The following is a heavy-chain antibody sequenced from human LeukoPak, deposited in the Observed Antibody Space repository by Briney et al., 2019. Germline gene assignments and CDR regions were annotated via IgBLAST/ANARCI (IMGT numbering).Heavy chain of an antibody. CDR1: GFTVSSNY. CDR3: ARENDRYGRIDY. D-gene: IGHD5-18*01. V-gene: IGHV3-53*01. Sequence: GGSLRLSCAASGFTVSSNYMSWVRQAPGKGLEWVSVIYSGGSTYYADSVKGRFTISRDNSKNTLYLQMNSLRAEDTAVYYCARENDRYGRIDYWGQGTQVTVSS. CDR2: IYSGGST. J-gene: IGHJ4*02.